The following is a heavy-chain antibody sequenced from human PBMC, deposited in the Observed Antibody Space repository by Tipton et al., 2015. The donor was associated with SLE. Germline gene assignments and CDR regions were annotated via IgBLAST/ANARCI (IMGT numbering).Heavy chain of an antibody. Sequence: TLSLTSTVSGGSISTYYWTWIRQPAGKGLEWIGHLYTSGSTNHIPSLKSRVTISVDTSKTQFSLNLTSVTATDTSVYYCARGRIAHDDFDIWGQVTMVTVAS. J-gene: IGHJ3*02. V-gene: IGHV4-4*07. CDR1: GGSISTYY. CDR2: LYTSGST. D-gene: IGHD2-15*01. CDR3: ARGRIAHDDFDI.